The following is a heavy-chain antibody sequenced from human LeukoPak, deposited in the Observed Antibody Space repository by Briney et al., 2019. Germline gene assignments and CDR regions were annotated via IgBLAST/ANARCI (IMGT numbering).Heavy chain of an antibody. J-gene: IGHJ4*02. D-gene: IGHD3-9*01. CDR2: INPSGGSI. CDR3: ARRSILTGYPVHRYYFDY. CDR1: GYTFTSYY. V-gene: IGHV1-46*01. Sequence: GASVKVSCKASGYTFTSYYMHWVRQAPGQGLEWMGIINPSGGSINYAQKFQGRVTMTRDTSTSTVYMELSSLKSEDTAVYYCARRSILTGYPVHRYYFDYWGQGILVTVSS.